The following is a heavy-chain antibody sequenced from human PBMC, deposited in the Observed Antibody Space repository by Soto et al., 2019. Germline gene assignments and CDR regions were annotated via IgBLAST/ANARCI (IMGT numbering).Heavy chain of an antibody. J-gene: IGHJ3*02. CDR3: ARPPAYCGGDCSYAFDI. D-gene: IGHD2-21*02. V-gene: IGHV3-53*01. Sequence: EVQLVESGGGLIQPGGSLRLSCAASGFTVSSNYMSWVRQAPGKGLEWVSVIYSGGGTYYADSVKGRFTISRDNSKNTLYLQMNSLRAEDTAVYYCARPPAYCGGDCSYAFDIWGQGTMVTVSS. CDR2: IYSGGGT. CDR1: GFTVSSNY.